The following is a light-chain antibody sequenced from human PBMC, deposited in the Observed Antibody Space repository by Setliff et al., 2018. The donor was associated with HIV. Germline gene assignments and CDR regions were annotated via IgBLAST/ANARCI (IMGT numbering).Light chain of an antibody. CDR2: EVS. CDR3: SSYTSFGTII. V-gene: IGLV2-14*01. Sequence: LTQPASVSGSPGQSITISCAGTSSDIGTYNYVAWYQQHPGKVPKLMIYEVSNRPSGVSNRLSGSKSGNTASLTISGLQAEDEADYYCSSYTSFGTIILGTGTKVTVL. CDR1: SSDIGTYNY. J-gene: IGLJ1*01.